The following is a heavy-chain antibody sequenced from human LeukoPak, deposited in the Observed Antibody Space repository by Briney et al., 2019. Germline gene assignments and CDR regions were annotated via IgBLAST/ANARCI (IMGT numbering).Heavy chain of an antibody. V-gene: IGHV3-11*01. CDR2: ISGSANDI. J-gene: IGHJ4*02. Sequence: PGGSLRLSCAASGFTFSDYYMSWIRQAPGKGPEWVSYISGSANDIHYADSVRGRFTISRDNAENSLYLQMNSLRAEDTAVYYCARRLGPPMNYFDFWGRGTLVTVSS. D-gene: IGHD1-26*01. CDR3: ARRLGPPMNYFDF. CDR1: GFTFSDYY.